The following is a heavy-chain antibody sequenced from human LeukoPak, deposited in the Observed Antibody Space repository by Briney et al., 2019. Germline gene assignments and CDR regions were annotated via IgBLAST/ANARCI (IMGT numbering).Heavy chain of an antibody. Sequence: GESLQISCKGSGYSFTSYWISWVRQMPGKGLEWMGRIDPSDSYTNYSPSFQGHVTISADKSISTPYLQWSSLKASDTAMYYCARDGAPYGSGSYKDYWGQGTLVTVSS. CDR1: GYSFTSYW. J-gene: IGHJ4*02. CDR3: ARDGAPYGSGSYKDY. D-gene: IGHD3-10*01. V-gene: IGHV5-10-1*01. CDR2: IDPSDSYT.